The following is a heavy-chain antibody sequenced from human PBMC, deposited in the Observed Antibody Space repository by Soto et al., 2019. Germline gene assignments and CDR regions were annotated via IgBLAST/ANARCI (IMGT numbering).Heavy chain of an antibody. CDR1: GGSISSYY. CDR2: IYCSGST. J-gene: IGHJ4*02. Sequence: PSETLSLTCTVSGGSISSYYWSWIRQPPGKGLEWIGYIYCSGSTNYNPSLTSRVTISVDTSKNQFSLKLSSVTAADTAVYYCARHRYSYGVYYFDYWGQGTLVTVSS. V-gene: IGHV4-59*08. D-gene: IGHD5-18*01. CDR3: ARHRYSYGVYYFDY.